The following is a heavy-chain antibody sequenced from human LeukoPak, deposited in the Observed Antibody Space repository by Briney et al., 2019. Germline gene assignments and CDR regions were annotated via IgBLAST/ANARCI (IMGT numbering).Heavy chain of an antibody. V-gene: IGHV1-2*02. J-gene: IGHJ4*02. Sequence: ASVKVSCKASGYTFSGYYIHWVRQAPGQGVERMGWIRPNSGGTNHTQKFQGRVTMTTDTSISTAYMEVSNLRSDDTAVYYCARAPHGWGTYVDYWGQGTLVTVSS. CDR1: GYTFSGYY. CDR3: ARAPHGWGTYVDY. D-gene: IGHD3-10*01. CDR2: IRPNSGGT.